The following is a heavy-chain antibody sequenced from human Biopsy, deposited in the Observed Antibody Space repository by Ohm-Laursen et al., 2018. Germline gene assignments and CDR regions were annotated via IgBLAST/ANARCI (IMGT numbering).Heavy chain of an antibody. V-gene: IGHV1-2*02. Sequence: GASVKVSCKASGSTFSDYFIHWVRQSPGQGLEWMGWVNPNSDATNSAENFRDRVTLTRDTSISAVYIELRRLKSDDAAVYYCARVGRAAPFDSWGQGTLVTASS. CDR3: ARVGRAAPFDS. J-gene: IGHJ4*02. CDR1: GSTFSDYF. CDR2: VNPNSDAT. D-gene: IGHD6-13*01.